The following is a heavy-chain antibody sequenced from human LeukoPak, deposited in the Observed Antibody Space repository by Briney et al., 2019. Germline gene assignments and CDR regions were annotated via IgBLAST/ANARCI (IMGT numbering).Heavy chain of an antibody. CDR1: GGSISSGSYY. CDR2: IYTSGST. CDR3: ARAHDYDAFDI. J-gene: IGHJ3*02. D-gene: IGHD3-16*01. V-gene: IGHV4-61*02. Sequence: PSETLSLTCTVSGGSISSGSYYWSWIRQPAGKGLEWIGRIYTSGSTNYNPSLKSRVTISVDTSKNQFSLKLSSVTAADTAVYYCARAHDYDAFDIWGQGTMVTVSS.